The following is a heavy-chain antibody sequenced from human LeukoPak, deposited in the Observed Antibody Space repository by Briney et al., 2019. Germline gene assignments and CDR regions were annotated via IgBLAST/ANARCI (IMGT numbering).Heavy chain of an antibody. J-gene: IGHJ6*03. Sequence: GASVKVSCKVSGYTLTELSMHWVRQAPGEGLDWKGGFDPEDAETIYAQKFQGRVTMTEDTSTDTAYMELSGLISEDTAVYYCATGNYNYYMDVWGKGTTVTVSS. V-gene: IGHV1-24*01. CDR2: FDPEDAET. CDR1: GYTLTELS. CDR3: ATGNYNYYMDV.